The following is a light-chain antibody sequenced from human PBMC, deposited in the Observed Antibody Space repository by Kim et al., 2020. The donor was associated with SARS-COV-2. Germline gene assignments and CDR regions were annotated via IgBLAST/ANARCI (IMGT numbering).Light chain of an antibody. CDR3: SAWDSSLSAWV. J-gene: IGLJ3*02. CDR2: RNN. Sequence: QPATLTCTGTSDGVGNEGATWLQQHQGHPPKLLSSRNNNRPSGISERFSASRSGDTASLTITGLQPEDEADYYCSAWDSSLSAWVFGGGTQLTVL. CDR1: SDGVGNEG. V-gene: IGLV10-54*01.